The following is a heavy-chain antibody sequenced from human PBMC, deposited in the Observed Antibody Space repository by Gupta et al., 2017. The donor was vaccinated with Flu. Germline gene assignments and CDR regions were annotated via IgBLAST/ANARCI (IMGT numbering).Heavy chain of an antibody. CDR3: ARNRGWEQFDY. CDR2: INQDGTTK. V-gene: IGHV3-7*01. J-gene: IGHJ4*02. Sequence: CAASGFTFSDSWMNWVRQAPGKGLEWVANINQDGTTKNYVDSLKGRFTVSRDNAKNLLYLQMDSLRAEDTAVYFCARNRGWEQFDYWGQGTLVTVSS. CDR1: GFTFSDSW. D-gene: IGHD3-10*01.